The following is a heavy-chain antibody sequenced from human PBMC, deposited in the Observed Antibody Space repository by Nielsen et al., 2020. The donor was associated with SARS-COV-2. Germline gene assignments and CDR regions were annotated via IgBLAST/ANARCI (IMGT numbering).Heavy chain of an antibody. V-gene: IGHV3-23*01. D-gene: IGHD1-26*01. CDR3: AKDHVVGAPTPGY. Sequence: WIRQPPGKGLEWVSTISGSGGTTYYADSVKGRFTISRDNSKNTLYLQMNSLRAEDTAVYYCAKDHVVGAPTPGYWGQGTLVTVSS. J-gene: IGHJ4*02. CDR2: ISGSGGTT.